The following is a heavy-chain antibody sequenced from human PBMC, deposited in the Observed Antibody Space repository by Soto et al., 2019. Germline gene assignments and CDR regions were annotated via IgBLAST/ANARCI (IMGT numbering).Heavy chain of an antibody. Sequence: GASVKVSCKASGGTFSSYAISWVRQAPGQGLEWMGGIIPIFGTANYAQKFQGRVTITADESTSTAYMELSSLRSEDTAVYYCARECRLPNYDILTGYYNWFDPWGQGTLVTVSS. CDR3: ARECRLPNYDILTGYYNWFDP. D-gene: IGHD3-9*01. V-gene: IGHV1-69*13. J-gene: IGHJ5*02. CDR2: IIPIFGTA. CDR1: GGTFSSYA.